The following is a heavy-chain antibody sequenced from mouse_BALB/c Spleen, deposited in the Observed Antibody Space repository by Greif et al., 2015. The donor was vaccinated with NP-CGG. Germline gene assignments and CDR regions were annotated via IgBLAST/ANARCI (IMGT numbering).Heavy chain of an antibody. D-gene: IGHD2-4*01. CDR1: GFTFSDYY. V-gene: IGHV5-12*02. Sequence: EVQLVESGGGLVQPGGSLKLSCATSGFTFSDYYMYWVRQTPEKRLEWVAYISNGGGSTYYPDTVKGRFTISRDNAKNTLYLQMSRLKSEDTAMYYCARQYDYEGYAMDYWGQGTSVTVSS. CDR3: ARQYDYEGYAMDY. CDR2: ISNGGGST. J-gene: IGHJ4*01.